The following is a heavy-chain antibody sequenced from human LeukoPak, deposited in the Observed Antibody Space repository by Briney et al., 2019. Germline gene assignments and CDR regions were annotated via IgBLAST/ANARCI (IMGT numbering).Heavy chain of an antibody. CDR2: TNSDGTTT. V-gene: IGHV3-74*01. J-gene: IGHJ4*02. CDR3: ARLRTGYSVFDY. Sequence: GGSLRLSCAASGFTFSSYWMHWVRQAPGKGLVWVSRTNSDGTTTTYADSVKGRFTISTDTAKNTLYLQMNSLRAEDTAVYYCARLRTGYSVFDYWGQGTLVIVSS. CDR1: GFTFSSYW. D-gene: IGHD6-13*01.